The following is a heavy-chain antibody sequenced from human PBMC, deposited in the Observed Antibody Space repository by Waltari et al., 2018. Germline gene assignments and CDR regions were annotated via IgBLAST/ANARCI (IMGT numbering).Heavy chain of an antibody. Sequence: QLQLQESGPGLVKPSETLSFTCTVSGGSISSSSYYWGWIRQPPGKGLEWIGSIYYSGGTYYNPSLKSRVTISVDTCKNQFSLKLSSVTAADTAVYYCARDLRAFSGYDWHPTPNYWGQGTLVTVSS. CDR2: IYYSGGT. V-gene: IGHV4-39*07. J-gene: IGHJ4*02. D-gene: IGHD5-12*01. CDR1: GGSISSSSYY. CDR3: ARDLRAFSGYDWHPTPNY.